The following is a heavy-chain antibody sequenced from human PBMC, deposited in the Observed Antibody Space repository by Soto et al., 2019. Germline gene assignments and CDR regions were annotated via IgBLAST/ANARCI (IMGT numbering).Heavy chain of an antibody. V-gene: IGHV4-4*02. CDR3: ARASGSYYHYFDY. D-gene: IGHD1-26*01. CDR1: GGSISSSNW. Sequence: SETLSLTCAVSGGSISSSNWWSWVRQPPGKGLEWIGEIYHSGSTNYNPSLKSRVTISVDKSKNQFSLKLSSVTAADTAVYYCARASGSYYHYFDYWGQGTLVTVS. J-gene: IGHJ4*02. CDR2: IYHSGST.